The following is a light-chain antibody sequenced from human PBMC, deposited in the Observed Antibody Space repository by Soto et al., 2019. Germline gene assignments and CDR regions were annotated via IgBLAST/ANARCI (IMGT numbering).Light chain of an antibody. V-gene: IGLV2-14*01. Sequence: QSALIQPAPVSGSPGQSITISCTGTTSDVGGYNHVSWFQQHPGKVPKLMIYDVNNRPSGVSNRFSGSKSGNTASLTISGLQAEDEADYYCSSYTNTNTLVFGGGTQLTVL. CDR2: DVN. CDR1: TSDVGGYNH. J-gene: IGLJ2*01. CDR3: SSYTNTNTLV.